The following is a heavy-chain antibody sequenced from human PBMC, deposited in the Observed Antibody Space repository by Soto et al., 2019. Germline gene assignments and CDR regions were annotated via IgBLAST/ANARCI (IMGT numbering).Heavy chain of an antibody. D-gene: IGHD6-6*01. Sequence: ETLSLTYTVSGGSISSTSYYWAWIRQPPGKGLEYIGSIYYSGSTYYNPSLKSRVNLSVDVSKNQFSLRLSSVTATDTAVYYWARRGKQLAPGYDYFGMDVWGRGTTVTVSS. CDR2: IYYSGST. CDR3: ARRGKQLAPGYDYFGMDV. CDR1: GGSISSTSYY. J-gene: IGHJ6*02. V-gene: IGHV4-39*01.